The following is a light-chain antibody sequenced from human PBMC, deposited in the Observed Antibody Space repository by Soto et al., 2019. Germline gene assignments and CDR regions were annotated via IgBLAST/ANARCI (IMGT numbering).Light chain of an antibody. J-gene: IGLJ1*01. V-gene: IGLV2-14*01. CDR2: EVR. Sequence: QSVLTQPASVSGSPGQSITISCTGTSSDIGGYDYVSWYQRRPGKAPKLMIYEVRYRPSGVSNRFSGPKSGNTASLTISGLQAEDEAVYYCCSYTRTSNHYFFGSGTKVTVL. CDR1: SSDIGGYDY. CDR3: CSYTRTSNHYF.